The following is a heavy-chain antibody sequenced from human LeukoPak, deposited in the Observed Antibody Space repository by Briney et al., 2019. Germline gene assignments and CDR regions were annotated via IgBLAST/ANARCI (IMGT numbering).Heavy chain of an antibody. V-gene: IGHV3-21*01. D-gene: IGHD1-26*01. Sequence: KAGGSLRLSCAASGFTFSSYAMSWVRQAPGKGLEWVSSISSSSSYIYYADSVKGRFTISRDNAKNSLYLQMNSLRAEDTAVYYCVRGQPAETFDIWGQGTMVTVSS. CDR3: VRGQPAETFDI. CDR2: ISSSSSYI. CDR1: GFTFSSYA. J-gene: IGHJ3*02.